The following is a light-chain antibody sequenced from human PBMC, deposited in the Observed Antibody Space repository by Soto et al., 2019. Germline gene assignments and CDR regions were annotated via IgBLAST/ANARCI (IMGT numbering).Light chain of an antibody. Sequence: EIQMTQSPSTLSASVGDRATLTCRASQSVSIWLAGYQQKHGIAPNLLIYEASSIESGVPSRFSGSGSGTDFTLTISSLQPDDFAAYYCQHYGSDSRAFGQGTKLEIK. CDR1: QSVSIW. J-gene: IGKJ1*01. V-gene: IGKV1-5*03. CDR2: EAS. CDR3: QHYGSDSRA.